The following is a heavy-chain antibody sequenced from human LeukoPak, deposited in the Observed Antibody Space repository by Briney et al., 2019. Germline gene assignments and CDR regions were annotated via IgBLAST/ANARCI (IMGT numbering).Heavy chain of an antibody. J-gene: IGHJ4*02. Sequence: ASVTVPYQTSGYTLPQYLMQGVRQAPGQGLEWMGWINPNSSVANYAQRFQGRVTMTTDTSISAAYMELRWLTSDDTAVYYCARVRGFHSPCDSWGQGTLVTVSS. CDR2: INPNSSVA. CDR3: ARVRGFHSPCDS. V-gene: IGHV1-2*02. CDR1: GYTLPQYL.